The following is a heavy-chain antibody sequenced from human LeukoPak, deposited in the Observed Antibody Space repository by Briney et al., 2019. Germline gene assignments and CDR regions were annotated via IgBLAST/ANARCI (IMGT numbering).Heavy chain of an antibody. D-gene: IGHD2-2*01. CDR1: GDSIDCHY. V-gene: IGHV4-59*11. Sequence: SETLSLTCTVPGDSIDCHYWSWLRQPPGKGLEWVGCIYYTGGTEYHPSLTSRVTLSLHTSKHQFSLNLTSVTPSDTAGSFCARVYQSAEYYFDYCSQGNLVSASS. CDR2: IYYTGGT. J-gene: IGHJ4*02. CDR3: ARVYQSAEYYFDY.